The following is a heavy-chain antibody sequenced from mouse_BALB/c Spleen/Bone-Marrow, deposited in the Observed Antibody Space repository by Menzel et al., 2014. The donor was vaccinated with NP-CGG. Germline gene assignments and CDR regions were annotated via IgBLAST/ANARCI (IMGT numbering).Heavy chain of an antibody. CDR2: IYPGDGDT. CDR1: GYAFSSYW. D-gene: IGHD2-14*01. CDR3: ARWYRDPHFAMDY. Sequence: VQLQQSGAELVRPGSSVKISCKASGYAFSSYWMNWVKQRPGQGLEWIGQIYPGDGDTNYNGNFKDKATLTVDRSSSTAFMQLSSLTSEDSAVYFCARWYRDPHFAMDYWGPGTSVT. J-gene: IGHJ4*01. V-gene: IGHV1-80*01.